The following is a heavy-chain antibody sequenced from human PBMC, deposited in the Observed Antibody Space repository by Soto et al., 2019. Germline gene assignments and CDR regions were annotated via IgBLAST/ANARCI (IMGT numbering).Heavy chain of an antibody. J-gene: IGHJ4*02. CDR1: GFTFSAYA. V-gene: IGHV3-23*01. D-gene: IGHD5-18*01. Sequence: GGYLGLSCAASGFTFSAYAMGWVRQPPGKGLEWVSSIGVSDGSRYYADSVKGRFSISRDNSENTVYLQMNGLRAEDTAVYYYVLVSPAWRQLWGYVYRCQGVQVSVS. CDR3: VLVSPAWRQLWGYVY. CDR2: IGVSDGSR.